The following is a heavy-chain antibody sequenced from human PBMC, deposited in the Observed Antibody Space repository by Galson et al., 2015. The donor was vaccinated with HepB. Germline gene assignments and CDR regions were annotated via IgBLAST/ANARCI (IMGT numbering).Heavy chain of an antibody. V-gene: IGHV3-30*18. D-gene: IGHD2-2*01. Sequence: SLRLSCAASGFTFSSYGMHWVRQAPGKGLEWVAVISYDGSNKYYADSVRGRFTISRDNSKNTLYLQMNSLRAEDTAVYYCAKDLGLGYCSSTSCYESSYFDYWGQGTLVTVSS. CDR3: AKDLGLGYCSSTSCYESSYFDY. J-gene: IGHJ4*02. CDR1: GFTFSSYG. CDR2: ISYDGSNK.